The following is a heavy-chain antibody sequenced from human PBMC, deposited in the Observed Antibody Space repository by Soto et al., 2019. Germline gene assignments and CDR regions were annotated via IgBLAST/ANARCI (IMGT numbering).Heavy chain of an antibody. CDR1: GGSISSYY. D-gene: IGHD3-10*01. CDR2: IYTSGST. Sequence: NPSETLSLTCTVSGGSISSYYWSWIRQPAGKGLEWIGRIYTSGSTNYNPSLKSRVTMSVDTSKNQFSLKLSSVTAADTAVYYCARESYYYGSGSPKNRLDPWGQGTLVTVSS. CDR3: ARESYYYGSGSPKNRLDP. V-gene: IGHV4-4*07. J-gene: IGHJ5*02.